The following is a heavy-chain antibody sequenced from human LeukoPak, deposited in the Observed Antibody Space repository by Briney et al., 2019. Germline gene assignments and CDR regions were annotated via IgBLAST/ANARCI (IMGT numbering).Heavy chain of an antibody. CDR1: GFTFSSYG. J-gene: IGHJ4*02. V-gene: IGHV3-30*18. D-gene: IGHD6-13*01. CDR3: AKVGSSSWYVPYYFDY. Sequence: GGSLRLSCAASGFTFSSYGMHWVRQAPGKGLEWVAVISYDGSNKYYADSVKGRFTISRDNSKNTLYLQMNSLRAEDTAVYYCAKVGSSSWYVPYYFDYWGQGTLVTVSS. CDR2: ISYDGSNK.